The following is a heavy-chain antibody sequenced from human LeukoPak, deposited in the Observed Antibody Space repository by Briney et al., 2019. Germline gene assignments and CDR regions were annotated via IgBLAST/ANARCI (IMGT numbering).Heavy chain of an antibody. CDR2: ISYDGSNK. V-gene: IGHV3-30*04. J-gene: IGHJ4*02. Sequence: GRSLRLSCAASGFTFSSYAMHWVRQAPGKGLEWVAVISYDGSNKYYADSVKGRFTISRDNSKNTLYLQMNSLRAEDTAVYYCAKEALGGYSYGYWYYFDYWGQGTLVTVSS. CDR3: AKEALGGYSYGYWYYFDY. D-gene: IGHD5-18*01. CDR1: GFTFSSYA.